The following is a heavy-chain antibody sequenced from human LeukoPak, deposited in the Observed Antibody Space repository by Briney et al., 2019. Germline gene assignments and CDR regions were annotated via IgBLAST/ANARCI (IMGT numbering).Heavy chain of an antibody. CDR2: IKSKTGGGTT. V-gene: IGHV3-15*01. Sequence: GGSLRLSCAASGFTFSNAWMSWVRQAPGKGLEWVGRIKSKTGGGTTDYAAPVKGRFTISRDDSINTLYLQMNNLRDDDTAVYYCARAVAPPVGSRGYYRDYWGQGTLVTVSS. D-gene: IGHD3-22*01. CDR3: ARAVAPPVGSRGYYRDY. CDR1: GFTFSNAW. J-gene: IGHJ4*02.